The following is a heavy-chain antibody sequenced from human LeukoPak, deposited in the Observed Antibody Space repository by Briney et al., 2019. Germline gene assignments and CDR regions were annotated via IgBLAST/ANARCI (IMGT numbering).Heavy chain of an antibody. V-gene: IGHV3-21*01. D-gene: IGHD1-26*01. CDR3: AREEVGATIPYNWFDP. Sequence: GGSLRLSCAASGFTFSSYSMNWVRQAPGKGLEWVSSISSSSSYIYYADSVKGRFTISRDNAKNSLYVQMNSLRAEDTAVYYCAREEVGATIPYNWFDPWGQGTLVTVSS. CDR1: GFTFSSYS. J-gene: IGHJ5*02. CDR2: ISSSSSYI.